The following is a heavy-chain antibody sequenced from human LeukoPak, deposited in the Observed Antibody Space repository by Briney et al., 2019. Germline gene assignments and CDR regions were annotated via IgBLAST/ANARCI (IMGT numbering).Heavy chain of an antibody. CDR2: IYYSGST. Sequence: SETLSLTCSVSGGSISSYYWSWIRQPPGKGLEWIGYIYYSGSTNYNPSLKSRVTISVDTSKNQFSLTLSSVTAADTAMYYCATTENSSGWFGYWGQGALVTVSS. D-gene: IGHD6-19*01. CDR1: GGSISSYY. V-gene: IGHV4-59*08. CDR3: ATTENSSGWFGY. J-gene: IGHJ4*02.